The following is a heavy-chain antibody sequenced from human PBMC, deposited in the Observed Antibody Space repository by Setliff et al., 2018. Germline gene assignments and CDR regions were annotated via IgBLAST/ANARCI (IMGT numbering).Heavy chain of an antibody. CDR1: GGSISSGGYY. V-gene: IGHV4-61*08. CDR2: IYDNDFA. D-gene: IGHD3-22*01. CDR3: ARGDDFHDGSGYYNP. Sequence: SETLSLTCTVSGGSISSGGYYWSWIRQPPGKGLEWIGYIYDNDFANYNPSLRSRVSISVDTSKNQFSLKLTSVAAADTAVYYCARGDDFHDGSGYYNPWGQGTLVTVSS. J-gene: IGHJ5*02.